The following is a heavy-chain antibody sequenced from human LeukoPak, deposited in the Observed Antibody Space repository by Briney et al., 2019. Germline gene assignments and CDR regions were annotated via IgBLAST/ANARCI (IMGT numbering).Heavy chain of an antibody. CDR1: GYSISSGYY. CDR3: ARDRVGATSYFDY. Sequence: SETLSLTCAVSGYSISSGYYWGWIRQPPGKGLEWIGSIYHSGSTNYNPSLKSRVTISVDKSKNQFSLKLSSVTAADTAVYYCARDRVGATSYFDYWGQGTLVTVSS. J-gene: IGHJ4*02. V-gene: IGHV4-38-2*02. D-gene: IGHD1-26*01. CDR2: IYHSGST.